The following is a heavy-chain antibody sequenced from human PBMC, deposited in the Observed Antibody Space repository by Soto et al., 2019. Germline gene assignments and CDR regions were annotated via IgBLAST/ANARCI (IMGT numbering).Heavy chain of an antibody. D-gene: IGHD2-15*01. Sequence: GASVKVSCKASGGTFSSYAISWVRQAPGQGLEWMGGIIPIFGTANYAQKFQGRVTITSDMPSRTVYMQLSNLRSDDTAVYYCAGASSRVSSVVAAYWGQGTLVTVSS. CDR3: AGASSRVSSVVAAY. V-gene: IGHV1-69*05. CDR1: GGTFSSYA. CDR2: IIPIFGTA. J-gene: IGHJ4*02.